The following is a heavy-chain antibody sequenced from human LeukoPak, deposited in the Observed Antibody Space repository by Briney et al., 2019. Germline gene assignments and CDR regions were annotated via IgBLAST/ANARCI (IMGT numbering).Heavy chain of an antibody. D-gene: IGHD2-2*01. CDR1: GGPISSGGYY. Sequence: SQTLSLTCTVSGGPISSGGYYWSWIRQHPGKGLEWIGYIYYSGSTYYNPSLKSRVTISVDTSKNQFSLKLSSVTAADTAVYYCARDRGYCSSTSCSRHYYGMDVWGKGTTVTVSS. V-gene: IGHV4-31*03. CDR3: ARDRGYCSSTSCSRHYYGMDV. CDR2: IYYSGST. J-gene: IGHJ6*04.